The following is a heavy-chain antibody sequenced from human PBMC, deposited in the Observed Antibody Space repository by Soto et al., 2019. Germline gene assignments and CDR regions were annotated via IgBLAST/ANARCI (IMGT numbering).Heavy chain of an antibody. D-gene: IGHD3-22*01. CDR1: GGSISSGGYY. CDR2: IYYSGST. Sequence: LSLTCTVSGGSISSGGYYCSWIRQHPGKGLEWIGYIYYSGSTYYNPSLKSRVTISVDTSKNQFSLKLSSVTAADTAVYYCARHNYDSSGTAVDVWGQGTTVTVSS. V-gene: IGHV4-31*03. CDR3: ARHNYDSSGTAVDV. J-gene: IGHJ6*02.